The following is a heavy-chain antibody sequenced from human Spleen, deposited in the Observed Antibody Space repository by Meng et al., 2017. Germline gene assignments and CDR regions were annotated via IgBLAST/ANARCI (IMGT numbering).Heavy chain of an antibody. CDR3: ANTRVGPRVDDY. Sequence: VQLLALGVGLVMPVGYLCVSCVVSGASYTVLWLHGGRQVPGTGLVWFSRITPDGSNPPYADSVKGRFTISRDNSRNTLYLQMNSLRAEDTAVYYCANTRVGPRVDDYWGQGTLVTASS. D-gene: IGHD1-26*01. J-gene: IGHJ4*02. CDR2: ITPDGSNP. V-gene: IGHV3-74*01. CDR1: GASYTVLW.